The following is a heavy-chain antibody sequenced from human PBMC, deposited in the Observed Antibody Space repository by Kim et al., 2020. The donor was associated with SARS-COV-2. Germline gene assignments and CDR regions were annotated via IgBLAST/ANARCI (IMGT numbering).Heavy chain of an antibody. CDR3: ARLDGLLVDGPSFGA. CDR2: LSGSGDSA. Sequence: GGSLRLSCVASGFSFSSHAMTWVRQAPGKGLEWVSALSGSGDSAYYADSVKGRFAISRDNSMNTLYLQMNSLRADDTALYYCARLDGLLVDGPSFGAWGQGALVTVSS. V-gene: IGHV3-23*01. J-gene: IGHJ5*02. CDR1: GFSFSSHA. D-gene: IGHD2-21*02.